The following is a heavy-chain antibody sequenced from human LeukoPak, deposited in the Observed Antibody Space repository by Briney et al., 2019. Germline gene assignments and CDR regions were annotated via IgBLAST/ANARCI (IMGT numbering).Heavy chain of an antibody. CDR2: IYHSGST. CDR1: GGSFSGYS. V-gene: IGHV4-30-2*01. J-gene: IGHJ2*01. D-gene: IGHD2-15*01. CDR3: AGEGGSYPDGLGYFDL. Sequence: PSETLSLTCAVYGGSFSGYSWSWIRQPPGKGLEWIGYIYHSGSTYYNPSLKSRVTISVDRSKNQFSLKLSSVTAADTAVYYCAGEGGSYPDGLGYFDLWGRGTLVTVSS.